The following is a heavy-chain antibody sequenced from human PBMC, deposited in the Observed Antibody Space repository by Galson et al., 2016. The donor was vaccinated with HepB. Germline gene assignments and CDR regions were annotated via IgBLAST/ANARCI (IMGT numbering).Heavy chain of an antibody. CDR3: GKHGGFDY. D-gene: IGHD3-16*01. CDR2: ITGSGDAT. Sequence: SLRLSCAASGFSFSTSGMSWVRQTPGRGLEGVSGITGSGDATHYADSVRGRFTISRDNSKNTLYLYMNSLRAGDTAVYYCGKHGGFDYWGQGALVTVSS. CDR1: GFSFSTSG. V-gene: IGHV3-23*01. J-gene: IGHJ4*02.